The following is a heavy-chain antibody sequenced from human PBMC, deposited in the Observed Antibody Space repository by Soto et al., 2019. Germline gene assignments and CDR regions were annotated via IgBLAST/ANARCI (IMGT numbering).Heavy chain of an antibody. D-gene: IGHD2-15*01. CDR2: IISSSSYI. V-gene: IGHV3-21*01. CDR1: GFTFSRYS. J-gene: IGHJ6*02. Sequence: EVQLVESGGGLVKPGGSLRLSCAASGFTFSRYSMNWVRQAPGKGLEWVSSIISSSSYIYYADSVKGRFTISRDNAKNSLYLQMNSRIAEDTAVYYCARGGYCSGGSCYSGDYYGMDVWGQGTTVTVYS. CDR3: ARGGYCSGGSCYSGDYYGMDV.